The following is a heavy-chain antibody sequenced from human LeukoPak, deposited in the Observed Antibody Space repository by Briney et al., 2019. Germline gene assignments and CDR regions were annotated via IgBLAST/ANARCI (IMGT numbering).Heavy chain of an antibody. CDR2: INPNSGGT. CDR3: ATGIQVWNFDY. D-gene: IGHD5-18*01. V-gene: IGHV1-2*04. CDR1: GYTFTGYY. Sequence: GASVKVSCKASGYTFTGYYIHWVRQAPGQGLEWMGWINPNSGGTNYPQKFQDWVTMTRDTSISTAYMELSRLRSDDTTVYYCATGIQVWNFDYWGQGTLVTVSS. J-gene: IGHJ4*02.